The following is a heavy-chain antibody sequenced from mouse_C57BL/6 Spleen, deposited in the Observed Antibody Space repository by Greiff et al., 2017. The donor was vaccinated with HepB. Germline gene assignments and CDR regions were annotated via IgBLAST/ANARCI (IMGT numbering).Heavy chain of an antibody. J-gene: IGHJ2*01. CDR3: TGPSYCSSNLYFDY. Sequence: EVQLVESGGGLVQPGGSMKLSCVASGFTFSNYWMNWVRQSPEKGLEWVAQIRLKSDNYATHYAESVKGKFTISRDDSKSSVYLQMTNLRAEDTGIYYGTGPSYCSSNLYFDYWGKGTTLTVSS. CDR1: GFTFSNYW. D-gene: IGHD1-1*01. CDR2: IRLKSDNYAT. V-gene: IGHV6-3*01.